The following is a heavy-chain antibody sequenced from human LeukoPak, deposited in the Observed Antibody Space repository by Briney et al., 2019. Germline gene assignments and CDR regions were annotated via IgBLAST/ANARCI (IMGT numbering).Heavy chain of an antibody. D-gene: IGHD1-26*01. J-gene: IGHJ3*02. Sequence: PSETLSLTCAVSGGSISSSNWWSWVRQPPGKGLEWIGEIYHSGSTNYNPSLKGRVTISVDKSKNQFSLKLSSVTAAVTAVYYCARPNSGSYLDAFDIWGQGTMVTVSS. CDR3: ARPNSGSYLDAFDI. CDR2: IYHSGST. CDR1: GGSISSSNW. V-gene: IGHV4-4*02.